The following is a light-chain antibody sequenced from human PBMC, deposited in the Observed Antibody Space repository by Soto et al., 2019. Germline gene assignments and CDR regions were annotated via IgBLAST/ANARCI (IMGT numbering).Light chain of an antibody. CDR1: RSNIGSNT. CDR2: SNN. CDR3: AAWDDSLNGPL. V-gene: IGLV1-44*01. J-gene: IGLJ7*01. Sequence: QSVLTQPPSAAGTPGQRVTISCSGSRSNIGSNTVNWYQQVPGTAPKLLIYSNNERPSGVPDRFSGSKSGTSASLAISGLQSEDEADYYYAAWDDSLNGPLFGGGTQLTVL.